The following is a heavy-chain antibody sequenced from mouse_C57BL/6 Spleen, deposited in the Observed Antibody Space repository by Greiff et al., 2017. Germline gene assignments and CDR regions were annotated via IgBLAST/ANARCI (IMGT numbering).Heavy chain of an antibody. CDR2: INPSNGGT. J-gene: IGHJ3*01. D-gene: IGHD1-1*01. CDR3: ARDYGSSYVRFAY. CDR1: GYTFTSYW. Sequence: VQLQQPGTELVKPGASVKLSCKASGYTFTSYWMHWVKQRPGQGLEWIGNINPSNGGTNYNEKFKSKATLTVDKSSSTAYMQLSSLPSEDSAVFYCARDYGSSYVRFAYWGQGTLVTVSA. V-gene: IGHV1-53*01.